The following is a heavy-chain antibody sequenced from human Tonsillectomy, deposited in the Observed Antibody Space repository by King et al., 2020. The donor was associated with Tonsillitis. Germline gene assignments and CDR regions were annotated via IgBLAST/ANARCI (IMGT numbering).Heavy chain of an antibody. J-gene: IGHJ4*02. D-gene: IGHD3-22*01. CDR2: ISWNRGSI. CDR3: ANDMTRWNSGYYARGAFDY. Sequence: VQLVESGGGLVQPGRSLRLSCAASGFTFDGYAMHWVRQAPGKGLEWVSGISWNRGSIGYADSVKGRFTISRDNAKNSLYLQMDSLRAEDTALYDCANDMTRWNSGYYARGAFDYWGQGSMVTVSS. CDR1: GFTFDGYA. V-gene: IGHV3-9*01.